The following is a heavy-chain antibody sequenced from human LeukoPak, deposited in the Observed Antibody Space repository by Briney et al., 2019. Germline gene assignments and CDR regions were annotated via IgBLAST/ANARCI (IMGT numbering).Heavy chain of an antibody. V-gene: IGHV3-73*01. D-gene: IGHD5-12*01. Sequence: GGSLRLSCAASGFTFSGSAMHWVRQASGKGLEWVGRIRSKANSYATAYAASVKGRFTISRDDSKNTAYLQMNSLKTEDTAVYYCTRHGNSGYDMVGVWGKGTTVTVSS. CDR1: GFTFSGSA. J-gene: IGHJ6*04. CDR2: IRSKANSYAT. CDR3: TRHGNSGYDMVGV.